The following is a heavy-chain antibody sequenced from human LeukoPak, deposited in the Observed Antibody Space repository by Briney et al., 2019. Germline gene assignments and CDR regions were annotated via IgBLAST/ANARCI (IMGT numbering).Heavy chain of an antibody. CDR2: ISSSSSYI. D-gene: IGHD3-10*01. J-gene: IGHJ4*02. CDR3: AIEGLRRYYGSGAEVYDY. CDR1: GFTFSNYS. V-gene: IGHV3-21*01. Sequence: GGSLRLSCAASGFTFSNYSMNGVRQAPGKGLEWVSSISSSSSYIYYADSVKGRFTISRDNAKNSLYLQMNSLRAEDTAVYYCAIEGLRRYYGSGAEVYDYWGQGTLVTVSS.